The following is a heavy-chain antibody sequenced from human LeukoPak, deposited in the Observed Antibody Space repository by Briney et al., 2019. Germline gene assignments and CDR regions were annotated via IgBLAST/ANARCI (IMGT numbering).Heavy chain of an antibody. CDR3: ASFGIVGATGYFDY. CDR2: INPNSGGT. D-gene: IGHD1-26*01. Sequence: ASVKVSCKASGYTFTGYYMQWVRQAPGQGLEWMGWINPNSGGTNYAQKFQGRVTMTRDTSISTAYMELSRLRSDDTAVYYCASFGIVGATGYFDYWGQGTLVTVSS. V-gene: IGHV1-2*02. J-gene: IGHJ4*02. CDR1: GYTFTGYY.